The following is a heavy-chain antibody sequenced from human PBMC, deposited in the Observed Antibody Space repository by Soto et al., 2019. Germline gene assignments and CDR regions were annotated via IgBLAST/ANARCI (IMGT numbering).Heavy chain of an antibody. CDR1: GGSISSGGYY. CDR3: ARADSGDYYYYMDV. D-gene: IGHD2-21*01. Sequence: QVQLQESGPGLVKPSQTLSLTCTVSGGSISSGGYYWSWIRQHPGKGLEWIGYIYYSGSTYYNPSLKSRVTISVDTYKNQFSLKLSSVTAADTAVYYCARADSGDYYYYMDVWGKGTTVTVSS. J-gene: IGHJ6*03. V-gene: IGHV4-31*03. CDR2: IYYSGST.